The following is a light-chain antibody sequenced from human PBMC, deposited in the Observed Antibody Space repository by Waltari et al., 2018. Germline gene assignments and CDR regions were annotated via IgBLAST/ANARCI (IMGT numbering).Light chain of an antibody. CDR3: HSRDTSSTRV. CDR2: AQN. Sequence: SSELTQDPAVSVALGQTVRITCQGDSLRRYYASWYQQRPGPAPLLVLYAQNNRPAGIPDRFSGSISGNTASLTITGAHAEDEADYYCHSRDTSSTRVFGGGTRLTV. V-gene: IGLV3-19*01. CDR1: SLRRYY. J-gene: IGLJ2*01.